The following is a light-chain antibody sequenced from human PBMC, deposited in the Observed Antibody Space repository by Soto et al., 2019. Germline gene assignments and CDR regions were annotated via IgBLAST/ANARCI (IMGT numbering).Light chain of an antibody. J-gene: IGKJ1*01. V-gene: IGKV3-20*01. CDR3: QQYFASSWT. CDR2: AAS. Sequence: EIVLTQSPGTLSLSPGERATLSCRASQSISSTYLAWYRQKSGQAPRLLIYAASSRATGIPDRFSGSGSGTDFTLTISRLGPEDFAVYYCQQYFASSWTFGQGTRVEI. CDR1: QSISSTY.